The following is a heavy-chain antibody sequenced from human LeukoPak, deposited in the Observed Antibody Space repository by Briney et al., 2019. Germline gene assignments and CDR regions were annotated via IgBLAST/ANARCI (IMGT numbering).Heavy chain of an antibody. V-gene: IGHV1-58*02. J-gene: IGHJ5*02. D-gene: IGHD3-22*01. CDR2: IVVGSGNT. Sequence: ASVKVSCKASGFTFTSSAMQWVRQARGQRLEWIGWIVVGSGNTNYAQKFQERVTITRDMSTSKAYMELSSLRSEDTAVYYCAADLSPDYYDSSGYYSGGLGPWGQGTLVTVSS. CDR3: AADLSPDYYDSSGYYSGGLGP. CDR1: GFTFTSSA.